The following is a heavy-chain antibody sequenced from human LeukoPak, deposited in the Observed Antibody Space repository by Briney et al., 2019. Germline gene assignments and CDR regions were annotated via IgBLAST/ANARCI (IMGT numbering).Heavy chain of an antibody. D-gene: IGHD5-18*01. CDR1: GFTFSSYG. V-gene: IGHV3-30*02. Sequence: GGSLRLSCEASGFTFSSYGMHWVRQAPGKGLEWVAFIRYDGSNKYYADSVKGRFTISRDNSKNTLYLQMNSLRAEDTAVYYCAILDSAGEDYWGQGTLVTVSS. CDR2: IRYDGSNK. CDR3: AILDSAGEDY. J-gene: IGHJ4*02.